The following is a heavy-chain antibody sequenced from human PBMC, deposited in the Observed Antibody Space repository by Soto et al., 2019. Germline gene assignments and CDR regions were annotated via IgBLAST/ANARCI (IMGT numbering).Heavy chain of an antibody. CDR1: GYTFTSYG. V-gene: IGHV1-18*01. CDR3: ATGRYGDY. D-gene: IGHD1-1*01. CDR2: ISAHNGNT. J-gene: IGHJ4*02. Sequence: QVHLVQSGAEVKKPGASVKVSCKASGYTFTSYGITWVRQAPGQGLEWMGWISAHNGNTDYAQKLQGRVIVTRDTSTSTAYMELRSLRSDDTAVYYCATGRYGDYWGQGALVTVSP.